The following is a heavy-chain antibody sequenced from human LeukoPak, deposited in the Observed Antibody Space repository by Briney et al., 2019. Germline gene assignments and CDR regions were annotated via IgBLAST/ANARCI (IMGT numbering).Heavy chain of an antibody. D-gene: IGHD3-22*01. V-gene: IGHV1-69*06. J-gene: IGHJ4*02. CDR1: GGTFIIYA. CDR3: VRDYDTSGPQKTYFDF. CDR2: IIPIFDTA. Sequence: SVTVSFRSSGGTFIIYALSWVRQAPGRGSEWMGRIIPIFDTADYTQKFQGRLTFTVDKSTGTAFMELSSLRSEDSATYYCVRDYDTSGPQKTYFDFWGQGTLVTVSS.